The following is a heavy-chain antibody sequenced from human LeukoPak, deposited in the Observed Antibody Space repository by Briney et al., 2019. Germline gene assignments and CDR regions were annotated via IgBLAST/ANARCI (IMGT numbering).Heavy chain of an antibody. D-gene: IGHD3-10*01. J-gene: IGHJ4*02. CDR1: EDSVFSNSAA. Sequence: SQTLSLTCAISEDSVFSNSAAWNWIRQSPSRGLEWLGRTYYRSKWYYDYAVSVKSRVTIDPDTSKNQFSLQLNSVTPEDTAVYYCAGSGSYFRYWGQGTLVAVSS. CDR3: AGSGSYFRY. CDR2: TYYRSKWYY. V-gene: IGHV6-1*01.